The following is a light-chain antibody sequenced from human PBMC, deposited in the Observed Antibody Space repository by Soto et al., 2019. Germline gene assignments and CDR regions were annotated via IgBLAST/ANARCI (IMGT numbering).Light chain of an antibody. CDR2: GAS. CDR1: QSVSVD. CDR3: QQYNNWPPWT. Sequence: EIVMTQSPATLSVSPWERVTLSCRASQSVSVDLAWYQQRPGQAPRLLIYGASTRATGIPVRFSGSGSGTEFSLTISSLQSEDFAFYYCQQYNNWPPWTFGQGTKVDIK. J-gene: IGKJ1*01. V-gene: IGKV3-15*01.